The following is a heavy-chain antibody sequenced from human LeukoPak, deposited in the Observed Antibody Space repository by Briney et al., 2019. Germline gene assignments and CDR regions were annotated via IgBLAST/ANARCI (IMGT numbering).Heavy chain of an antibody. CDR3: AGGGVAAAHDYYYHLDV. Sequence: AAVTVSCKSSGYTFNSYYVHLLRQGPAQGLEWVGVINLSGGSTSYAQNFHGRATMTKDTSTSDVSMELSSLKSEDTAVYYCAGGGVAAAHDYYYHLDVWGKGTTVTVSS. J-gene: IGHJ6*03. CDR2: INLSGGST. CDR1: GYTFNSYY. D-gene: IGHD2-2*01. V-gene: IGHV1-46*02.